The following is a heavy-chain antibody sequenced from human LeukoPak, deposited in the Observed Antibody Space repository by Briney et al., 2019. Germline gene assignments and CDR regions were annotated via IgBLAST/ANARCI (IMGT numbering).Heavy chain of an antibody. CDR2: ISGSGGST. CDR1: GFTFSSYA. J-gene: IGHJ3*02. Sequence: GGSLRLSCAASGFTFSSYAMSWVRQAPGKGLEWVSAISGSGGSTYYADSVKGRFTISRDNSKNTLYLQMNSLRAEDTAVYYCANGETYYYGSGTLESAFDIWGQGTMVTVSS. CDR3: ANGETYYYGSGTLESAFDI. D-gene: IGHD3-10*01. V-gene: IGHV3-23*01.